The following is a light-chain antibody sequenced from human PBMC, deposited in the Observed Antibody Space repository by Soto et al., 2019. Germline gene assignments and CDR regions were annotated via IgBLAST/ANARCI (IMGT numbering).Light chain of an antibody. V-gene: IGLV2-14*01. CDR2: AVT. CDR1: SSDVGGYNY. Sequence: QSVLTQPASVSGSPGQSITISCPGTSSDVGGYNYVSWYQQHPGKAPKLMIYAVTDRPSGVSSRFSGSKSGNTASLTTSGLQAEDEADYYCSSYTSSSTLFGTGTKVTVL. CDR3: SSYTSSSTL. J-gene: IGLJ1*01.